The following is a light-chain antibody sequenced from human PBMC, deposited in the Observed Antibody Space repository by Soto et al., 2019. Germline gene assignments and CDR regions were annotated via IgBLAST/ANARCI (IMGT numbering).Light chain of an antibody. Sequence: QSVLTQPPSASGTPGQRVTIFCSGANSNIEDNYVYWYQQLPGTAPKLLIYKNNQRPSGVPDRFSGSRSGTSASLVISGLQYADEADYYCGARLNSLSRSWVFGGGTKLTVL. J-gene: IGLJ3*02. CDR3: GARLNSLSRSWV. CDR1: NSNIEDNY. V-gene: IGLV1-47*01. CDR2: KNN.